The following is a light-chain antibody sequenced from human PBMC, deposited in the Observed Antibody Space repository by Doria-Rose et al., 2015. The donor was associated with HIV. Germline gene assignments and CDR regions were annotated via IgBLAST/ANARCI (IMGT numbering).Light chain of an antibody. CDR2: AAS. J-gene: IGKJ1*01. CDR1: QTVSTY. CDR3: QQTYSSPPWT. Sequence: DIQVTQSPSSLSASIGARVTITCRASQTVSTYLNWFQQEPGKAPKLLIYAASRLQSGVPSRFSGSGSGTDFTRTISGLQPGDFATYYCQQTYSSPPWTFGQGTKVEMK. V-gene: IGKV1-39*01.